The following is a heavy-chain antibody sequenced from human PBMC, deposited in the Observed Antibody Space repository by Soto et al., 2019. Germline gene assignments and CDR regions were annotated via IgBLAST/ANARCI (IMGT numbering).Heavy chain of an antibody. J-gene: IGHJ4*02. V-gene: IGHV4-39*01. CDR2: IYYSGST. CDR3: ARHKSAQQWLLDFDY. CDR1: GGSISSSSYY. Sequence: SATLSLTCTVSGGSISSSSYYWGWIRQPPGKGLEWIGSIYYSGSTYYNPSLKSRVTISVDTSKNQFSLKLSSVTAADTAVYYCARHKSAQQWLLDFDYWGQGTLVTVSS. D-gene: IGHD6-19*01.